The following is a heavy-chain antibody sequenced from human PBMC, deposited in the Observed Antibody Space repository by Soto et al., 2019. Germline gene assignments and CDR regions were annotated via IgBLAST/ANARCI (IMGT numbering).Heavy chain of an antibody. CDR3: ARVYPGIAAAPSDYYYGMDV. CDR2: ISAYNGNT. CDR1: GYTFTSYG. Sequence: ASVKVSCKASGYTFTSYGISWVRQAPRQGLEWMGWISAYNGNTNYAQKLQGRVTMTTDTSTSTAYMELRSLRSDDTAVYYCARVYPGIAAAPSDYYYGMDVWGQGTTVTVSS. D-gene: IGHD6-13*01. J-gene: IGHJ6*02. V-gene: IGHV1-18*01.